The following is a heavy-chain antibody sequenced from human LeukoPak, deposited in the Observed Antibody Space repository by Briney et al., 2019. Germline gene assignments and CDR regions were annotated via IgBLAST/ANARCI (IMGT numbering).Heavy chain of an antibody. Sequence: PGGSLRLSCAASGFTFSSYSMNWVRQAPGKGLEWVSYISSSSSTIYYADSVKGRFTISRDNAKNSLYLQMNSLRAEDTAVYYCARGGDSRRFDSWGQGTLVTVSS. CDR3: ARGGDSRRFDS. D-gene: IGHD2-21*02. CDR1: GFTFSSYS. V-gene: IGHV3-48*04. CDR2: ISSSSSTI. J-gene: IGHJ4*02.